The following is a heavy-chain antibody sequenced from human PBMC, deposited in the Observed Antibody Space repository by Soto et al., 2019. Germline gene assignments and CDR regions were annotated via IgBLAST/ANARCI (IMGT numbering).Heavy chain of an antibody. J-gene: IGHJ4*02. V-gene: IGHV4-61*01. Sequence: PSETLSLTCTVSGGSLSSGSYYWSWIRQPPGKGLEWIGYIYYSGSTNYNPSLKSRVTISVDTSKNQFSLKLSSVTAADTAVYYCARSASYCISTSCSGGFEYWGQGTRVNVSS. CDR2: IYYSGST. D-gene: IGHD2-2*01. CDR1: GGSLSSGSYY. CDR3: ARSASYCISTSCSGGFEY.